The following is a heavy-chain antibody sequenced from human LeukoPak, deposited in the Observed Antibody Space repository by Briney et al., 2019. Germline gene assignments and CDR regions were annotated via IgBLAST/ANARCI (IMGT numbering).Heavy chain of an antibody. V-gene: IGHV3-23*01. J-gene: IGHJ4*02. CDR3: AKEFRPGFDY. Sequence: GGSLRLSCAASGFTFRNYAMSWVRQAPGKGLEWVSGISVSCGSTYYADSVKGRFTISRDNSKNTLYLQMNSLRAEDTAIYYCAKEFRPGFDYWGQGTLVTVSS. CDR2: ISVSCGST. D-gene: IGHD6-6*01. CDR1: GFTFRNYA.